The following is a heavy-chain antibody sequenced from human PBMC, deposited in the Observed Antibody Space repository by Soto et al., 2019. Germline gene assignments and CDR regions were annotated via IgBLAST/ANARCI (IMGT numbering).Heavy chain of an antibody. CDR3: AKVISSGSWYSNYYYGMDV. Sequence: EVQLLESGGGLVQPGGSLRLSCAASGFTFSSYAMSWVRQAPGKGLEWVSAISGSGGSTYYADSVKGRFTISRDNSKITLYLQMNSLRAEDTAVYYCAKVISSGSWYSNYYYGMDVWGQGTTVTVSS. V-gene: IGHV3-23*01. CDR1: GFTFSSYA. J-gene: IGHJ6*02. CDR2: ISGSGGST. D-gene: IGHD6-13*01.